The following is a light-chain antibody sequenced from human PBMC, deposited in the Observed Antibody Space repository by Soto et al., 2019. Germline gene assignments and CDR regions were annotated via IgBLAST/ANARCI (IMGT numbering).Light chain of an antibody. CDR3: QQYGASPLFT. J-gene: IGKJ3*01. V-gene: IGKV3-20*01. Sequence: EIVLTQSPGTLSLSPGERATLSCRASQSVTSNYLAWYQQKPGQAPRVLIYGASSRATGIPDRFSGSGSGTDFTLTISRLEPEDFAVYYCQQYGASPLFTFGPGTKVGIK. CDR1: QSVTSNY. CDR2: GAS.